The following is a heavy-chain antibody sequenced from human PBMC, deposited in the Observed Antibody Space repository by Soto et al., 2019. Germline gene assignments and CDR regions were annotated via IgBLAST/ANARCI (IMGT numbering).Heavy chain of an antibody. CDR3: DRGIGVAGTARWFDP. Sequence: SETLSLTCTVSGGSISSYYWSWIRQPPGKGLEWIGYIYYSGSTNYNPSLKSRVTISVDTSKNQFSLKLSSVTAADTAVYYCDRGIGVAGTARWFDPWGQRTLVTVSA. CDR2: IYYSGST. V-gene: IGHV4-59*01. J-gene: IGHJ5*02. D-gene: IGHD6-19*01. CDR1: GGSISSYY.